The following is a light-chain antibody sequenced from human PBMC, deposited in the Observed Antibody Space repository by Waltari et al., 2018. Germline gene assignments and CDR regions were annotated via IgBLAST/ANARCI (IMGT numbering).Light chain of an antibody. CDR1: SSNIGAGYD. Sequence: QSVLTQPPSVSGAPGQRVTISCTGSSSNIGAGYDVHWYQQLPGTAPKLPIYGKSNRPSGVPDRFSGSKSGTSASLAISGLQAEDEADYYCQSYDSSLSGCVFGTGTTVTVL. CDR2: GKS. J-gene: IGLJ1*01. CDR3: QSYDSSLSGCV. V-gene: IGLV1-40*01.